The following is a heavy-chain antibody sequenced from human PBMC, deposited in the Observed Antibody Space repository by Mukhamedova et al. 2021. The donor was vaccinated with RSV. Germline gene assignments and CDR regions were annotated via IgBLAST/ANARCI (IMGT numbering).Heavy chain of an antibody. CDR2: GSEK. Sequence: GSEKKYGDSVKGRFTISRDNVENSLYLQMNSLRAEDTAVYYCARVLGWGWFDPWGQGTLVTVSS. CDR3: ARVLGWGWFDP. J-gene: IGHJ5*02. D-gene: IGHD3-16*01. V-gene: IGHV3-7*03.